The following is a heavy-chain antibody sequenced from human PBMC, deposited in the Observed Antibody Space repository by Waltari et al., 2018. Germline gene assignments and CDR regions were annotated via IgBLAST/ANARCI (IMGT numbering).Heavy chain of an antibody. CDR3: AKGTVSYSRSPLDY. CDR2: FGGSGSST. J-gene: IGHJ4*02. V-gene: IGHV3-23*04. D-gene: IGHD5-18*01. Sequence: EVQLVESGGGLVQPGGSLRLSCAASGFTFNNYAMSWVRQAPGKGLEWVSGFGGSGSSTYYADSVKGRFTISRDNSKGTLYLQRNSLRAEDTAVYYCAKGTVSYSRSPLDYWGQGTLVTVSS. CDR1: GFTFNNYA.